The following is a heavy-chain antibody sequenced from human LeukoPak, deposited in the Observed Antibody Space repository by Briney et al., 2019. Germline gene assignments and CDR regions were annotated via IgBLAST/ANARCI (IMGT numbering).Heavy chain of an antibody. Sequence: SETLSLTCTVSGDSISTSNSYWGWIRQPPGKGLEWIGSIYYSGNTYYNASLKSRVTISVDTSKNQFSLKLSSVTAADTAVYYCARVYNWNSSGLGAPRDWGRGTLVTVSS. CDR2: IYYSGNT. CDR1: GDSISTSNSY. J-gene: IGHJ4*02. CDR3: ARVYNWNSSGLGAPRD. D-gene: IGHD1-7*01. V-gene: IGHV4-39*01.